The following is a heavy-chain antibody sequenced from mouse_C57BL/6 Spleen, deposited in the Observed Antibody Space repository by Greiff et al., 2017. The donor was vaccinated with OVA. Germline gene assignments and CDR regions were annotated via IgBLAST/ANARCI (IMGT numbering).Heavy chain of an antibody. CDR1: GYTFTSYW. D-gene: IGHD2-1*01. CDR3: ARSYGNYGPYYAMDY. CDR2: IDPSDSET. J-gene: IGHJ4*01. Sequence: QVQLQQPGAELVRPGSSVKLSCKASGYTFTSYWMHWVKQRPIQGLEWIGNIDPSDSETHYNQKFKDKATLTVDKSSSTAYMQLSSLTSEDSAVYYCARSYGNYGPYYAMDYWGQGTSVTVSS. V-gene: IGHV1-52*01.